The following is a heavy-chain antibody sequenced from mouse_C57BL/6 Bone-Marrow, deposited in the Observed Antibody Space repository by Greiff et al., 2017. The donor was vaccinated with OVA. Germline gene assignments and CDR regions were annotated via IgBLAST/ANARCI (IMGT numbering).Heavy chain of an antibody. CDR1: GYTFTSYW. D-gene: IGHD2-4*01. CDR3: ARKPYYDYDDFDY. CDR2: IHPNSGST. Sequence: QVQLQQPGAELVKPGASVKLSCKASGYTFTSYWMHWVKQRPGQGLEWIGMIHPNSGSTNYNEKFKSKATLTVDKSSSTAYMQLSSLTSEDSAVYYCARKPYYDYDDFDYWGQGTTLTVSS. J-gene: IGHJ2*01. V-gene: IGHV1-64*01.